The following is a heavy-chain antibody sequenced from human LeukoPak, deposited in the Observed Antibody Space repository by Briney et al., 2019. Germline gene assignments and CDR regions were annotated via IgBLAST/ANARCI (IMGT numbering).Heavy chain of an antibody. V-gene: IGHV1-69*13. D-gene: IGHD4-11*01. J-gene: IGHJ6*02. CDR1: GGTFSSYA. Sequence: SVKVSCKASGGTFSSYAISWVRQAPGQGLEWMGGIIPIFGTANYAQKFQGRVTITADESTSTAYMELSSLRSEDTAVYYCASDPYSDYYYYGMDVWGQGTTVTVSS. CDR3: ASDPYSDYYYYGMDV. CDR2: IIPIFGTA.